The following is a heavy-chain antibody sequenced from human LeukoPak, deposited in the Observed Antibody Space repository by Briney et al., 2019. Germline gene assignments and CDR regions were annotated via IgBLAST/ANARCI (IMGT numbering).Heavy chain of an antibody. D-gene: IGHD6-13*01. CDR1: GFTFSSYS. V-gene: IGHV3-21*01. Sequence: GGSLRLSCAASGFTFSSYSMNWVRQAPGKGLEWVSSISSSSSYIYYADSVKGRFTISRDNAKNSLYLQMNSLRAEDTAVYYCARDSAAGDFFDYWGQGTLVTVSS. CDR2: ISSSSSYI. CDR3: ARDSAAGDFFDY. J-gene: IGHJ4*02.